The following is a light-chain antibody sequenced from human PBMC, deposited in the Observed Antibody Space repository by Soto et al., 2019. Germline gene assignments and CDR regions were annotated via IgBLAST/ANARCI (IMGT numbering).Light chain of an antibody. CDR3: EQRDSLPIT. Sequence: DIQMTQSPSSVAAYVGDSVTITCRASQCINSWLACYLQKPGTVPKLLIYAASSLQSGVPSRFSGSGAGTALTLNLTINQPEDLGSYYCEQRDSLPITFGKWTRLEIK. CDR2: AAS. V-gene: IGKV1-12*01. CDR1: QCINSW. J-gene: IGKJ5*01.